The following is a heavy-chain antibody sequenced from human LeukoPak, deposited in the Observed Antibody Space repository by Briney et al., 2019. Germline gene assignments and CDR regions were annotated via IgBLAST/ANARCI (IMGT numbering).Heavy chain of an antibody. V-gene: IGHV3-21*01. CDR2: ISSTSGYI. D-gene: IGHD1-14*01. J-gene: IGHJ3*02. CDR3: ARDQNTYNSRNRMSSFDI. CDR1: GFSFSTFN. Sequence: GGSLRLSCAASGFSFSTFNMHWVRQAPGRGLEWVSSISSTSGYIYYTDSLQGRFTISRDNAKNSLYLQMNSLRAEDTAVYYCARDQNTYNSRNRMSSFDIWGQGTMVTVS.